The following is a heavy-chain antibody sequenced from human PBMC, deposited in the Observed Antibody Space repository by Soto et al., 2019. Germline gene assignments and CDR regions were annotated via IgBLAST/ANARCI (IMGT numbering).Heavy chain of an antibody. CDR1: GGTFRSYA. D-gene: IGHD5-12*01. V-gene: IGHV1-69*01. Sequence: QVQLVQSGAEVKKPGSSVKVSCKSSGGTFRSYAISWVRQAPGQGLVWVGGIIPEFGKGNSAQKFQGRVNITADEPTTTVYMEVSGLRSDDTAVYYWAREIGGYNRGDFEFWGQVPLISVSS. CDR3: AREIGGYNRGDFEF. CDR2: IIPEFGKG. J-gene: IGHJ4*02.